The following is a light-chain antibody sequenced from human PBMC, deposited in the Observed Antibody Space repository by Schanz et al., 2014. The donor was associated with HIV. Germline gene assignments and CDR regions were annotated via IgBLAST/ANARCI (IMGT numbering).Light chain of an antibody. CDR1: SGYSNYK. J-gene: IGLJ3*02. CDR2: VGTGGIEG. Sequence: QLVLTQPPSASASLGASVTLTCTLSSGYSNYKVDWYQQRPGKGPRFVMRVGTGGIEGSKGDGIPDRFSVLGSGLNRNLTIKNIQEEDESDYHCGADHGSGSNFVWVFGGGTQLTVL. CDR3: GADHGSGSNFVWV. V-gene: IGLV9-49*01.